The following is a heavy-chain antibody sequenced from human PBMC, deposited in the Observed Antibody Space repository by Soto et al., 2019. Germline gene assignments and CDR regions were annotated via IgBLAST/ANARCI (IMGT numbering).Heavy chain of an antibody. D-gene: IGHD6-6*01. J-gene: IGHJ4*02. CDR1: GFTFGDYX. Sequence: GGSLRLSCTASGFTFGDYXMSWFXQAPGKGLEWVGFIRSKAYGGTTEYAASVKGRFTISRDDSKSIAYLQMNSLKTXDTAVYYCTRGMAARPYWGQGTLVTVS. V-gene: IGHV3-49*03. CDR2: IRSKAYGGTT. CDR3: TRGMAARPY.